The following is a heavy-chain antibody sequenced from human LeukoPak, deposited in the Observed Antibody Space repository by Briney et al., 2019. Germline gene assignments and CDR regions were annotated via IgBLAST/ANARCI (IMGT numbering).Heavy chain of an antibody. CDR2: ISGSGGST. Sequence: PGGSLRLSCAASGFTFGTYAMSWVRQAPGKGLEWVSVISGSGGSTYYADSVKGRFTISRDNSKNTLYLQMNSLRAEDTAVYYCAKGTTTLVVTKIDYWGQGTLVTVSS. CDR1: GFTFGTYA. CDR3: AKGTTTLVVTKIDY. V-gene: IGHV3-23*01. D-gene: IGHD4-23*01. J-gene: IGHJ4*02.